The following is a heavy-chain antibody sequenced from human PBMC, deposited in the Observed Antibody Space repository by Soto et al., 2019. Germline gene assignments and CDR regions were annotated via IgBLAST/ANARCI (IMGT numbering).Heavy chain of an antibody. D-gene: IGHD6-19*01. Sequence: PGGSLRLSCAASGFTFSDYGMTWVRQAAGKGLEWVSAISNAGGNTYYADSVKGRFTISRDNSKNTLYLQMNSLRAEDTAVYYCAKAGSQWLVFVYWGQGTLVTVSS. V-gene: IGHV3-23*01. J-gene: IGHJ4*02. CDR1: GFTFSDYG. CDR3: AKAGSQWLVFVY. CDR2: ISNAGGNT.